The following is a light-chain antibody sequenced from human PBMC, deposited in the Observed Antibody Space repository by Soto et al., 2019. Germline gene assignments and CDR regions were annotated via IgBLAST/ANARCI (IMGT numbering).Light chain of an antibody. Sequence: QSVLTQPPSASGSPGQSVTISCTGTSSDVGGYNYVSWYQQYTGKAPKLMIYEVTKRPSGVPDRFSGSKSGNTASLTVSGLQAADEADYYCSSYAGSSDIVLGTGTKLTVL. V-gene: IGLV2-8*01. CDR3: SSYAGSSDIV. J-gene: IGLJ1*01. CDR2: EVT. CDR1: SSDVGGYNY.